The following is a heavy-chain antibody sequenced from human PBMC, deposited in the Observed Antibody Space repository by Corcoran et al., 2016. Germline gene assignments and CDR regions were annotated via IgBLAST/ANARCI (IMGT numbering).Heavy chain of an antibody. D-gene: IGHD2-8*01. CDR2: LSYDGSNK. CDR1: GFTFSSYG. V-gene: IGHV3-30*18. Sequence: QVQLVESGGGVVQPGRSLRLSCAASGFTFSSYGMHWVRQAPGKGLEWVAVLSYDGSNKYYADSVKGRFTISRDNSKNTLYLQMNSLRAEYTAVYYWAKDPSTYCTNGGCYTDYWGQGTLVTVSS. CDR3: AKDPSTYCTNGGCYTDY. J-gene: IGHJ4*02.